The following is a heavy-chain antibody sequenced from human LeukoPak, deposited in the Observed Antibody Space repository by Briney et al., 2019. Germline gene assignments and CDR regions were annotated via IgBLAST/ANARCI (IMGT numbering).Heavy chain of an antibody. D-gene: IGHD2-21*02. CDR3: AKAWAHDYKWWDS. CDR2: VHNGGDTT. CDR1: GFAFGNHA. V-gene: IGHV3-23*01. J-gene: IGHJ5*01. Sequence: GGSLRLSCVASGFAFGNHAMSWVRQAPGKGLEWVSVVHNGGDTTYYADSVKGRFTISRDNSKNTLYLQMNSLRGEDTAIYYCAKAWAHDYKWWDSWGQVTMVTV.